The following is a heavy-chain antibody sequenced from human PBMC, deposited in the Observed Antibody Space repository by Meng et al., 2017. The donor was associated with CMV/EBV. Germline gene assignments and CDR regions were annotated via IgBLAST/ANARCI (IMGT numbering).Heavy chain of an antibody. CDR3: ARDNLGGSYDY. J-gene: IGHJ4*02. Sequence: CTVSGGSVSSNNYYWTWIRQPPGKGLEWIGYIYKSGGTNYNPSLKSRVTISADTSKNQFSLKLSSVTAADTAVYYCARDNLGGSYDYWGQGTLVTVSS. D-gene: IGHD1-26*01. CDR2: IYKSGGT. V-gene: IGHV4-61*01. CDR1: GGSVSSNNYY.